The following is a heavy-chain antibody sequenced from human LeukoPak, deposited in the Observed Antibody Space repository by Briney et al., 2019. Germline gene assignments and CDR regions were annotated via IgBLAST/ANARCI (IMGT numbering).Heavy chain of an antibody. CDR1: GFTFSSYG. CDR2: ISYDGSNK. J-gene: IGHJ4*02. V-gene: IGHV3-30*18. CDR3: AKDRQLVY. D-gene: IGHD6-13*01. Sequence: GGSLRLSCAASGFTFSSYGMHWVRQAPGKGLEWVAVISYDGSNKYYADSVKGRFTISRDNSKNTLYLQMNRLRAEDTAVYYCAKDRQLVYWGQGTLVTVSS.